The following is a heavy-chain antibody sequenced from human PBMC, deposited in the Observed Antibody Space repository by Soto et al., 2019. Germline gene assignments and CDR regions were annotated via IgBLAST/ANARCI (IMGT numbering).Heavy chain of an antibody. J-gene: IGHJ4*02. V-gene: IGHV3-33*01. D-gene: IGHD6-19*01. Sequence: SLRLSCAASGFTFSSYGMHWVRQAPGKGLEWVAVIWYDGSNKYYADSVKGRFTISRDNSKNTLYLQMNSLRAEDTAVYYCARVGQWLVRDFDYWGQGTLVTVSS. CDR1: GFTFSSYG. CDR2: IWYDGSNK. CDR3: ARVGQWLVRDFDY.